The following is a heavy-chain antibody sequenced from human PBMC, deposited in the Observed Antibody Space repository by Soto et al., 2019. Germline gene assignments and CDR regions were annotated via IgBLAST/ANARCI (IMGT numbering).Heavy chain of an antibody. Sequence: GGSLRLSCAASGFTFSTYNMNWVRQAPGKGPEWVSSISSGATYRYYPDSVKGRFTVSRDNPNNSLYLQMNSLRGEDTAVYYCARGWGTTVVTLDAFDIWGQGTMVTVSS. CDR3: ARGWGTTVVTLDAFDI. CDR1: GFTFSTYN. D-gene: IGHD2-21*02. V-gene: IGHV3-21*01. CDR2: ISSGATYR. J-gene: IGHJ3*02.